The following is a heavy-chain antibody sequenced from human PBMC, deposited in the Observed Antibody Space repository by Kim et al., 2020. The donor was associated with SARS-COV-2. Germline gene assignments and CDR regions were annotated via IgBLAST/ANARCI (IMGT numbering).Heavy chain of an antibody. CDR3: ARANLAFDP. D-gene: IGHD7-27*01. Sequence: GTNYAQKFQGRVTMTRDTSISTAYMELSRLRSDDTAVYYCARANLAFDPWGQGTLVTVSS. V-gene: IGHV1-2*02. J-gene: IGHJ5*02. CDR2: GT.